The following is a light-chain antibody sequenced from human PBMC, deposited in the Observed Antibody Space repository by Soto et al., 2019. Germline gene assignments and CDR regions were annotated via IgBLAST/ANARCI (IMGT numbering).Light chain of an antibody. CDR2: AAS. J-gene: IGKJ2*01. V-gene: IGKV1-9*01. Sequence: IQLTQSPSSLSASVGDRVTITCRARQVISSSLAWYQQKPGKAPKLLISAASTLQTGVPSKFSGSGSGTDFTLTISSLQLEDFATYYCQQLNSYPYTFGQGTKLEIK. CDR1: QVISSS. CDR3: QQLNSYPYT.